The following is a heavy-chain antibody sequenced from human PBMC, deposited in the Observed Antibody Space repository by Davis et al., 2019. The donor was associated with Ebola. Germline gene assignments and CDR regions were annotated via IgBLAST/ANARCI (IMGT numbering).Heavy chain of an antibody. J-gene: IGHJ4*02. CDR1: GGSISSYY. CDR2: IYYSGST. D-gene: IGHD6-6*01. V-gene: IGHV4-59*01. Sequence: SKTLSLTCTVSGGSISSYYWSWIRQPPGKGLEWIGYIYYSGSTNYNPSLKSRVTISVDTSKNQFSLKLSSVTAADTAVYYCASGIAASPIDYWGQGTLVTVSS. CDR3: ASGIAASPIDY.